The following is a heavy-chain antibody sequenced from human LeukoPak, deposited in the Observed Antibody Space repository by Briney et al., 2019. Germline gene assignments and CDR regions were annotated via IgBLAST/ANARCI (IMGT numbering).Heavy chain of an antibody. J-gene: IGHJ4*02. CDR3: ARDASRSGWYLAVDFDY. Sequence: GSSVKVSCKASGGTFSSYAISWVRQAPGQGLEWMGRIIPILGIANYAQKFQGRVTITADKSTRTAHMAPSNPTSEDTAVYYCARDASRSGWYLAVDFDYWGQGTLVTVSS. CDR1: GGTFSSYA. V-gene: IGHV1-69*04. CDR2: IIPILGIA. D-gene: IGHD6-19*01.